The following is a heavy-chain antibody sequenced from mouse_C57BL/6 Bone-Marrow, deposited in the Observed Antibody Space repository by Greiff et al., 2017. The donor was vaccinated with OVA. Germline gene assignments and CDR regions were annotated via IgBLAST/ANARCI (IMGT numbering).Heavy chain of an antibody. D-gene: IGHD1-1*01. J-gene: IGHJ1*03. CDR3: AKKSFSYYGSSYWYFDV. V-gene: IGHV2-5*01. Sequence: QVQLQQSGPGLVQPSQSLSITCTVSGFSLTSYGVHWVRQSPGKGLEWLGVIWRGGSTDYNAAFMSRLSITKDNSKSQVFFKMNSLQADDTAIYYCAKKSFSYYGSSYWYFDVWGTGTTVNVAS. CDR1: GFSLTSYG. CDR2: IWRGGST.